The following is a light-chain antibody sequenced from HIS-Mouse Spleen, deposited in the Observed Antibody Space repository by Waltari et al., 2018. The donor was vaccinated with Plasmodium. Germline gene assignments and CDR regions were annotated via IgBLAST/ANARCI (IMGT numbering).Light chain of an antibody. V-gene: IGKV3-15*01. CDR2: GAS. CDR1: QSVSSN. CDR3: QQYNNWSFT. Sequence: EIVMTQSPDTLSVSPGERATLSCRASQSVSSNLAWYQQKPGQAPRLLIYGASTRATGIPARFSGSGSATEFTLTISSLQSEDFAVYYCQQYNNWSFTFGPGTKVDIK. J-gene: IGKJ3*01.